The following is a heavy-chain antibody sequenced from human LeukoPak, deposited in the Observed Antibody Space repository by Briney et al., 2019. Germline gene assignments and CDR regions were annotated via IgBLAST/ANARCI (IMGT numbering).Heavy chain of an antibody. CDR3: AIRGGYGYFQH. CDR2: ISGSGGST. CDR1: GFTFNSYA. Sequence: GGPLRLSCAASGFTFNSYAMSGVRQAPGKGREWVSTISGSGGSTYYADSVKGRFTISRDNSKNTLYLQLNSLRAEDTAVYYCAIRGGYGYFQHWGQGTLVTVSS. D-gene: IGHD2-15*01. V-gene: IGHV3-23*01. J-gene: IGHJ1*01.